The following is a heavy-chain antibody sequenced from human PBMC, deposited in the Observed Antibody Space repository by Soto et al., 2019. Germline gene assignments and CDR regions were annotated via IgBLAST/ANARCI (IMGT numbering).Heavy chain of an antibody. CDR3: ASTYDFWGGYPNWFDP. CDR2: IYYSGST. V-gene: IGHV4-59*01. CDR1: GGSISSYY. Sequence: SETLSLTCTVSGGSISSYYWSWIRQPPGKGLEWIGYIYYSGSTNYNPSLKSRVTISVDTSKNQFSLKLSSVTAADTAVYYCASTYDFWGGYPNWFDPWGQGTLVTVSS. J-gene: IGHJ5*02. D-gene: IGHD3-3*01.